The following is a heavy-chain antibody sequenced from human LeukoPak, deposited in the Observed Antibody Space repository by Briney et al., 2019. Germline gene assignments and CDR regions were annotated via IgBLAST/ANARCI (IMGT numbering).Heavy chain of an antibody. CDR1: GFTSNNAW. J-gene: IGHJ4*02. Sequence: PGGSLTLSCAASGFTSNNAWMSWVRQAPGKGLEWVGRIKSKTDGETTDYAAPVKGRFTISRDDSKNTVFLQMNSLKTEDTAVYYCASAHYGSGTYYNLFWGQGTLVTVSS. CDR3: ASAHYGSGTYYNLF. D-gene: IGHD3-10*01. CDR2: IKSKTDGETT. V-gene: IGHV3-15*01.